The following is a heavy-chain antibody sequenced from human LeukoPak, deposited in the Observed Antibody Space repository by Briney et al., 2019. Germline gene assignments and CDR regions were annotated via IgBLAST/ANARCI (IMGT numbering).Heavy chain of an antibody. V-gene: IGHV3-30-3*01. J-gene: IGHJ4*02. D-gene: IGHD6-13*01. CDR1: GFTFSSYA. CDR3: ARPPGYSSS. Sequence: PGGSLRLSCAASGFTFSSYAMHWVRQAPGKGLEWVAVISYDGSNKYYADSVKGRFTISRDNSKNTLYLRMNSLRAEDTAVYYCARPPGYSSSWGQGTLVTVSS. CDR2: ISYDGSNK.